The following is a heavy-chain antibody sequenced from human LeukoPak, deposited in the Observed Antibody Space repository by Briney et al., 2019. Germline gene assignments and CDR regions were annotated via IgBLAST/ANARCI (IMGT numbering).Heavy chain of an antibody. CDR1: GDSVSSNSAA. D-gene: IGHD6-19*01. Sequence: SQTLSLTCAISGDSVSSNSAAWNWIRQSPSRGLEWLGRTYYRSKWYNDYAVSVKSRITINPDTSKNQFSLQLNSVTPEDTAVYYCARDKGSSGWYGSYHFDYWGQGTLVTVSS. V-gene: IGHV6-1*01. CDR2: TYYRSKWYN. J-gene: IGHJ4*02. CDR3: ARDKGSSGWYGSYHFDY.